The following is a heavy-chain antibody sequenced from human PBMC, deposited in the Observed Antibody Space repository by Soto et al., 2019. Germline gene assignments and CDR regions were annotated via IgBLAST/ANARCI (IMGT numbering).Heavy chain of an antibody. CDR1: GFSLSTSGVG. CDR3: AHSVDDYGSGSYYKNYFFYAIDV. Sequence: SGPTLVNPTQTLTLTCTFSGFSLSTSGVGVGWIRQPPGKALEWLALIYWNDDKRYTPFLKRRLTVTKDTSRNQVVLTMTNMDPENTATYFCAHSVDDYGSGSYYKNYFFYAIDVWGHWPTVTASS. J-gene: IGHJ6*02. D-gene: IGHD3-10*01. V-gene: IGHV2-5*01. CDR2: IYWNDDK.